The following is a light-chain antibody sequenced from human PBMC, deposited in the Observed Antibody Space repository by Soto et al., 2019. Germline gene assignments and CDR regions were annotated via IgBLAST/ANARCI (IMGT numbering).Light chain of an antibody. J-gene: IGLJ1*01. CDR2: QVS. CDR3: MSYAGGNRFV. CDR1: VSDVGGYNY. V-gene: IGLV2-8*01. Sequence: LTQPPSASGSPGQSVTISCAGTVSDVGGYNYVSWYQQHPGKVPQLMIYQVSKRPSGAPDRFSASKSDTTASLTISGLQAEDEGDYYCMSYAGGNRFVFGTGTKVTVL.